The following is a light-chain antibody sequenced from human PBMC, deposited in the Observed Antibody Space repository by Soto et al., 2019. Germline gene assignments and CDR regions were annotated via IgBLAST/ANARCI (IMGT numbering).Light chain of an antibody. Sequence: QPASVSGSPGQSITISCTGTSSDVGGYNYVSWYQQHPGKAPKLLIYEVSNRPSGVSNRFTASKSGNTASLTISGLQAEDEAEYYCNSYTSSTTLVFGGGTKLTVL. CDR3: NSYTSSTTLV. CDR1: SSDVGGYNY. V-gene: IGLV2-14*01. J-gene: IGLJ2*01. CDR2: EVS.